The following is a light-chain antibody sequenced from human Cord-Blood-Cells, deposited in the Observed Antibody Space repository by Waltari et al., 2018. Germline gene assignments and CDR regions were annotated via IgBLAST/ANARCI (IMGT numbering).Light chain of an antibody. J-gene: IGKJ1*01. CDR3: QPYGSSPPT. Sequence: EIVLTQSPGTLSLSLGERATLSCRASQSVSSSYLAWYQQKPGQAPRLLIYGASSRATGIPDRFSVSGSGTDFTLTISRLEPEDFAVYYCQPYGSSPPTFGQGTKVEIK. CDR2: GAS. V-gene: IGKV3-20*01. CDR1: QSVSSSY.